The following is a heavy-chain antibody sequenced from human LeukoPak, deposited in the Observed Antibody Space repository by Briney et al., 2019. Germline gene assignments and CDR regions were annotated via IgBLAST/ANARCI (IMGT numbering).Heavy chain of an antibody. Sequence: PSGTLSLTCAVSGGSISSSNWWSWVRQPPGKGLEWIGEIYHSGSTNYNPSLKSRVTISVDTSKNQFSLKLSSVTAADTAVYYCARGSSVLRYFDWDHWGQGTLVTVSS. CDR2: IYHSGST. CDR3: ARGSSVLRYFDWDH. CDR1: GGSISSSNW. J-gene: IGHJ4*02. D-gene: IGHD3-9*01. V-gene: IGHV4-4*02.